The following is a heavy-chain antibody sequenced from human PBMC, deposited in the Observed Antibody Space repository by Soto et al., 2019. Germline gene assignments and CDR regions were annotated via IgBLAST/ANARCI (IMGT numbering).Heavy chain of an antibody. Sequence: GGSLRLSCAASGFTFSSYAVSWVRQAPGKGPEWISSISGSGSTIYYADSVRGRFTISRDNSKNTLYLQMSSLRAEDTAVYYCAKVFYYYDSSGYYYFDYWGQGTLVTVSS. CDR1: GFTFSSYA. D-gene: IGHD3-22*01. V-gene: IGHV3-23*01. CDR3: AKVFYYYDSSGYYYFDY. J-gene: IGHJ4*02. CDR2: ISGSGSTI.